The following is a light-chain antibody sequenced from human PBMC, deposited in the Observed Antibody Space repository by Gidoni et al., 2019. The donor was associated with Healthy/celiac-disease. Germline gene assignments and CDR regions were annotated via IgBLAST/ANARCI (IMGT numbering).Light chain of an antibody. Sequence: QSALTQPASVSGSPGQSITISCTGTSSDVGGYNYVSWYQQHPGKAPKLMIYEVSNRPSGVSNRFSGSKSGNTASLTISGLQAEDEADYYCSSYTSISTLYVFGTGTKVXV. V-gene: IGLV2-14*01. CDR1: SSDVGGYNY. CDR3: SSYTSISTLYV. CDR2: EVS. J-gene: IGLJ1*01.